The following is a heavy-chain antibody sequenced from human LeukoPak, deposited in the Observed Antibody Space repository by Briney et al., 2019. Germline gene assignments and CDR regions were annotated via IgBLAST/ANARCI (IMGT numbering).Heavy chain of an antibody. V-gene: IGHV1-18*01. CDR1: GYTFTNYG. D-gene: IGHD6-19*01. CDR2: ISAYKGNT. Sequence: ASVNVSCKASGYTFTNYGITWVRQAPGQGLEWMGWISAYKGNTNYAQSHQRRVTMTTATSKSTAYMELRSLRSDDTAVYYCPRAGGWAREDYKDDAFHIWGQGTMVTVSS. J-gene: IGHJ3*02. CDR3: PRAGGWAREDYKDDAFHI.